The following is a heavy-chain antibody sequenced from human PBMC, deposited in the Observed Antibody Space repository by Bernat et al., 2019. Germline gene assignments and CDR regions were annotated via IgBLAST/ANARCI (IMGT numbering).Heavy chain of an antibody. D-gene: IGHD3-22*01. J-gene: IGHJ4*02. CDR1: GYTFTSYG. CDR3: ARDFYDSRGDSIKGPFDY. CDR2: ISVYNGNT. V-gene: IGHV1-18*01. Sequence: QVQLVQSGIEVEKPGASVKVSCKASGYTFTSYGINWVRQAPGQGLEWMGWISVYNGNTNYAQKFQGRVTMTTDTSTSTAYLELGSLRSDDTAVYYCARDFYDSRGDSIKGPFDYWGQGTLVTVSS.